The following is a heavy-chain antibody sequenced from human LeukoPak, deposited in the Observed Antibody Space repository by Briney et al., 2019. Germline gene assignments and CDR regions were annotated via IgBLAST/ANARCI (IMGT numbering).Heavy chain of an antibody. CDR2: IHYSGST. J-gene: IGHJ6*02. D-gene: IGHD3-22*01. V-gene: IGHV4-30-4*01. CDR3: ARALDYYDTSGYYPIHYYFYGMDV. CDR1: GGSISSGDYY. Sequence: PSQTLSLTCTVSGGSISSGDYYWSWIRQPPGKGLQWMGYIHYSGSTYYNPSLKSRITISIDTSKNQFSLKLSSVTAADTAVYFCARALDYYDTSGYYPIHYYFYGMDVWGQGTTVTVSS.